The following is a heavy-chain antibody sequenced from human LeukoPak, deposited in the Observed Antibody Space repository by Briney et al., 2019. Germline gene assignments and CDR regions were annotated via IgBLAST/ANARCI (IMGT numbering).Heavy chain of an antibody. J-gene: IGHJ4*02. V-gene: IGHV3-23*01. Sequence: GGSLRLSCVASGFIFRDYAMSWVRQTPAGGLEWVSSLRGDGETFYTDSVKGRFTLSRDHSRNTVYLQLNNLRVEDTAVYYCAKASWVSSADAVLWGQGTLVTVS. CDR1: GFIFRDYA. CDR3: AKASWVSSADAVL. CDR2: LRGDGET. D-gene: IGHD3-16*01.